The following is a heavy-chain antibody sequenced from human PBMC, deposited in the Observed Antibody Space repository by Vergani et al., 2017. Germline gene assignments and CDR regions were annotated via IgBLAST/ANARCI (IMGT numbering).Heavy chain of an antibody. J-gene: IGHJ4*02. Sequence: QLQLQESGPGLVKPSETLSLTCTVSGCSISSSSYYWGWIRQPPGKGLEWIGEINHSGSTNYNPSLKSRVTISVDTSKNQFSLKLSSVTAADTAVYYCARGLGGEHVGYYFDYWGQGTLVTVSS. CDR3: ARGLGGEHVGYYFDY. CDR2: INHSGST. D-gene: IGHD3-10*01. V-gene: IGHV4-39*07. CDR1: GCSISSSSYY.